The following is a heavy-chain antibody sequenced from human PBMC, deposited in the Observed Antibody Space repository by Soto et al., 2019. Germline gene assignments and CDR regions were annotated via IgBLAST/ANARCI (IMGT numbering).Heavy chain of an antibody. D-gene: IGHD3-22*01. CDR1: GGTFSSYA. Sequence: SVTVSCQASGGTFSSYAISWVRQAPGQGLEWMGGIIPIFGTANYAQKFQGRVTITADESTSTAYMELSSLRSEDTAVYYCATRYYYDSSGHLWGQGTLVTVSS. V-gene: IGHV1-69*13. CDR2: IIPIFGTA. J-gene: IGHJ4*02. CDR3: ATRYYYDSSGHL.